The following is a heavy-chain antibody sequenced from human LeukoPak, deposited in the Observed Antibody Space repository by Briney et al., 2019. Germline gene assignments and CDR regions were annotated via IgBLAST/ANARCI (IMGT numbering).Heavy chain of an antibody. CDR3: ARQYDSYFYYYLDL. CDR2: LYHPDST. D-gene: IGHD2-2*01. Sequence: KPSETLSLTCSVSGFSISSGHFWAWIRQPPGKGLEWIGSLYHPDSTYYNPSLKSRVTMSVDTSRNQFSLRLSFVTAADTAVYYCARQYDSYFYYYLDLWGTGTTVTVSS. CDR1: GFSISSGHF. V-gene: IGHV4-38-2*01. J-gene: IGHJ6*03.